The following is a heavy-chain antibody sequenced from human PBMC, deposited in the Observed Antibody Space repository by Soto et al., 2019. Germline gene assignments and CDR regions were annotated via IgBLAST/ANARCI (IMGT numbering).Heavy chain of an antibody. D-gene: IGHD1-26*01. CDR1: GFSLTSSGIS. CDR2: IDWSDDK. CDR3: ARTHVAGAIPWYYSDF. V-gene: IGHV2-70*01. J-gene: IGHJ4*02. Sequence: SGPTLVNPTQTLTLTCTFSGFSLTSSGISVSWIRQSPGRALEWLALIDWSDDKYYNTSLKTRLTISKDTSKNQVVLTMTSMDPVDTATYYCARTHVAGAIPWYYSDFWGQGTLVTVSS.